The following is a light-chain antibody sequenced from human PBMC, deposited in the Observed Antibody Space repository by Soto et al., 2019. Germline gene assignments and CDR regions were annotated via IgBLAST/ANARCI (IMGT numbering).Light chain of an antibody. CDR3: SSYTTSSTPHYV. J-gene: IGLJ1*01. CDR2: DVS. Sequence: QSLLTPPAPLSGSPGQSITLSCTRNNRGIGGYNSVSWYQHHPGKAPKLMIFDVSDRPSGVSSRFSGSKSGNTASLTISGLQAEDEADYYCSSYTTSSTPHYVFGPGTKVTVL. V-gene: IGLV2-14*03. CDR1: NRGIGGYNS.